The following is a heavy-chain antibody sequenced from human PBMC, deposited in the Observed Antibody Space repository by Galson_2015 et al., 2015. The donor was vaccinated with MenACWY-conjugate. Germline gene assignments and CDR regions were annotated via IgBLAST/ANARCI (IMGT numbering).Heavy chain of an antibody. CDR3: TTHKPDSWGGLLFHFYMDV. CDR1: AFTFSNAY. Sequence: SLRLSCAGSAFTFSNAYMSWVRQAPGKGLEWVGRIKSQTGGGKIDYAAPVKGRFTISSDDSKNTLYLQMKRLKIEDTAVYYCTTHKPDSWGGLLFHFYMDVWGKGTTVTVSS. J-gene: IGHJ6*03. CDR2: IKSQTGGGKI. D-gene: IGHD2-21*01. V-gene: IGHV3-15*01.